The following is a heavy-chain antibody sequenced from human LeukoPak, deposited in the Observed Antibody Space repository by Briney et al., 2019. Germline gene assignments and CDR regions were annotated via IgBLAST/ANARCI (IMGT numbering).Heavy chain of an antibody. CDR1: GFTFSSYG. CDR2: IRYDGSNK. J-gene: IGHJ6*03. D-gene: IGHD4-11*01. CDR3: AKVMTTVTTPYYYYYYCMDV. Sequence: QPGGSLRLSCAASGFTFSSYGMHWVRQAPGKGLEWVAFIRYDGSNKYYADSVKGRFTIFRDNSKNTLYLQMNSLRAEDTAVYYCAKVMTTVTTPYYYYYYCMDVWGKGTTVTVSS. V-gene: IGHV3-30*02.